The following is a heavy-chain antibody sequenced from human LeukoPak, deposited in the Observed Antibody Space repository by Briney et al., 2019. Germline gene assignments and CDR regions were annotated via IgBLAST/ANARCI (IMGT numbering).Heavy chain of an antibody. D-gene: IGHD6-13*01. J-gene: IGHJ5*02. CDR2: INPNSGGT. V-gene: IGHV1-2*02. Sequence: ASVTVSCKASGYTFTGYYMHWVRQAPGQGLEWMGWINPNSGGTNYAQKFQGRVTMTRDTSISTAYMELSRLRSDDTAVYYCARLYSSSWYNWFDPWGQGTLVTVSS. CDR3: ARLYSSSWYNWFDP. CDR1: GYTFTGYY.